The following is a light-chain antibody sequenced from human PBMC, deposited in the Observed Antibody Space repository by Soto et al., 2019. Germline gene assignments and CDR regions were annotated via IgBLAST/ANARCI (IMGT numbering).Light chain of an antibody. CDR1: QSISTY. V-gene: IGKV1-39*01. Sequence: DIQMTQSPSSLSASVGDRVTITCRASQSISTYLNWYQQKPGRAPNLLIYATSTLQSGVPSRFSGSGSGTDFTLTISSLQPEDFATYYCQRTYTTPPFTFGQGTKLEIK. J-gene: IGKJ2*01. CDR3: QRTYTTPPFT. CDR2: ATS.